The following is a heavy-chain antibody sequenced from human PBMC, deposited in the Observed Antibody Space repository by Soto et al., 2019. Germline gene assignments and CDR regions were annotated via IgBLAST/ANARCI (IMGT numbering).Heavy chain of an antibody. V-gene: IGHV4-59*01. J-gene: IGHJ6*02. CDR3: ARDNYDSRGTGLDYYYGMDV. D-gene: IGHD3-22*01. Sequence: QVQLQESGPGLVKPSETLSLTCTVSGGSISSYYWSWIRQPPGKGLEWIGYIYYSGSTNYNPSLKRRVTISVDTSKNQFSLKLSSVTAADTAVYYCARDNYDSRGTGLDYYYGMDVWGQGTTVTVSS. CDR2: IYYSGST. CDR1: GGSISSYY.